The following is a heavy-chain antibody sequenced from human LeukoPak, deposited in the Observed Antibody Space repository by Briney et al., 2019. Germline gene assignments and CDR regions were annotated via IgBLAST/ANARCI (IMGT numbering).Heavy chain of an antibody. CDR2: ISWNSGSM. D-gene: IGHD5-18*01. Sequence: GGSLRLSCEASGFTFNDYAMHWVRQAPGKGLEWVSGISWNSGSMGQADSVKGRFTISRDNVKNSLYLQMNSLRAEGTALYHCVKGRGYSYDYWGQGTLVTVSS. J-gene: IGHJ4*02. CDR3: VKGRGYSYDY. V-gene: IGHV3-9*01. CDR1: GFTFNDYA.